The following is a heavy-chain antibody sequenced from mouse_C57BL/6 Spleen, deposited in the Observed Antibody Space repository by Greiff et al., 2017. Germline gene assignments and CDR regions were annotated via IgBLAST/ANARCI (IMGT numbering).Heavy chain of an antibody. D-gene: IGHD2-4*01. V-gene: IGHV6-6*01. Sequence: EVQLQESGGGLVQPGGSMKLSCAASGFTFSDAWMDWVRQSPEKGLEWVAEIRNKANNHATYYAESVKGRFTISRDDSKSSVYLQMNSLRAEDTGIYYCTLYYDYDVENAMDYWGQGTSVTVSS. CDR3: TLYYDYDVENAMDY. CDR2: IRNKANNHAT. J-gene: IGHJ4*01. CDR1: GFTFSDAW.